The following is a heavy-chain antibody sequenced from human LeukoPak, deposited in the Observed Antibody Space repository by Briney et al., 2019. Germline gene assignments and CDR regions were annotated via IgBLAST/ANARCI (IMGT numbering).Heavy chain of an antibody. CDR2: ISAYNGNT. J-gene: IGHJ5*02. CDR1: GYTFTSYG. D-gene: IGHD3-16*01. CDR3: ARVLRLGELHVWFDP. Sequence: ASVKVSCKASGYTFTSYGFSWVRQAPGQGLEWMGWISAYNGNTNYAQKLQGRVTMTTDTSTSTAYMELRSLRSDDTAVYYCARVLRLGELHVWFDPWGQGTLVTVSS. V-gene: IGHV1-18*01.